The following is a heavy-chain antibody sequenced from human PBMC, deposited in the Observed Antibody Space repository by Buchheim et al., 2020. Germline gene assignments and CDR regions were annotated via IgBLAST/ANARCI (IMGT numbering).Heavy chain of an antibody. Sequence: EVQLVESGGGLVQPGGSLRLSCAASGFTFSTFSMNWVRQAPGKGLEWVSYIGTGSTIYYADSVKGRFTISRDNAQNSLYLQMNGLRDEDTAVYYCARDRAAEDYFDYWGQGTL. CDR3: ARDRAAEDYFDY. J-gene: IGHJ4*02. D-gene: IGHD6-25*01. V-gene: IGHV3-48*02. CDR1: GFTFSTFS. CDR2: IGTGSTI.